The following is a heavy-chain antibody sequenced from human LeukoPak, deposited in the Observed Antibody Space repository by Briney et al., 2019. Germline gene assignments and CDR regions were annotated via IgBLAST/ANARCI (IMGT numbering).Heavy chain of an antibody. V-gene: IGHV3-73*01. CDR2: IRSKANSYAT. CDR1: GFTFSGSA. Sequence: GGSLRLSCAASGFTFSGSAMHWVRQASGKGLERVGRIRSKANSYATAYAASVKGRFTISRDDSKNTLYLQMNSLRAEDTAVYYCARSDCSGGSCYVPFDPWGQGTLVTVSS. J-gene: IGHJ5*02. D-gene: IGHD2-15*01. CDR3: ARSDCSGGSCYVPFDP.